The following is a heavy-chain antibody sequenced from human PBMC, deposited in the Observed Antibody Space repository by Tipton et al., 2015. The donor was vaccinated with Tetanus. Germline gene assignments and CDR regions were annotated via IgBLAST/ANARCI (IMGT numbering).Heavy chain of an antibody. CDR2: MFYGGSP. Sequence: LSLTCTVSGGSVSSGSYYWSWIRQRPGKGLEWIGYMFYGGSPKYNPSLKSRVTILVDKSKNQLSLKLRSVTAADTAVYFCASDPYYNGGGYFDYWGQGTLVTVSS. V-gene: IGHV4-61*01. D-gene: IGHD3-10*01. J-gene: IGHJ4*02. CDR3: ASDPYYNGGGYFDY. CDR1: GGSVSSGSYY.